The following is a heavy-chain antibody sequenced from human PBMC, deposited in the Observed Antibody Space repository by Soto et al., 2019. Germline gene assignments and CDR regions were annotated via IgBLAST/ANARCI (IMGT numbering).Heavy chain of an antibody. CDR1: GGSFSGYY. Sequence: SETLSLTCAVYGGSFSGYYWSWIRQPPGKGLEWIGEINHSGSTNYNPSLKSRVTISVDTSKNQFSLKLSSVTAADTAVYYCARQRTTRVYYYYGMDVWGQGTTVTVSS. CDR3: ARQRTTRVYYYYGMDV. J-gene: IGHJ6*02. V-gene: IGHV4-34*01. CDR2: INHSGST. D-gene: IGHD4-4*01.